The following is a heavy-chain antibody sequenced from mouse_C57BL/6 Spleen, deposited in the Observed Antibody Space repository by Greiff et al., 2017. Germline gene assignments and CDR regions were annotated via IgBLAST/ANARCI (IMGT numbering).Heavy chain of an antibody. CDR2: INPSNGGT. V-gene: IGHV1-53*01. CDR1: GYTFTSYW. D-gene: IGHD2-4*01. CDR3: ARGGIYYDYPFDY. Sequence: QVHVKQPGTELVKPGASVKLSCKASGYTFTSYWMHWVKQRPGQGLEWIGNINPSNGGTNYNEKFKSKATLTVDKSSSTAYMQLSSLTSEDSAVYYCARGGIYYDYPFDYWGQGTTLTVSS. J-gene: IGHJ2*01.